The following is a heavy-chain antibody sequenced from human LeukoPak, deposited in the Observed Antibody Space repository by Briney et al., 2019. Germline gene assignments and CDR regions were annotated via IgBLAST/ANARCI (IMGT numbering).Heavy chain of an antibody. Sequence: ASVKVSCKASGYTFTSYAMHWVRQAPGQRLEWMGWINAGNGNTKYSQKFQGRVTITRDTSAGTAYMELSSLRSEDTAVYYCARDLCCSGGNPLDYYYGMDVWGQGTTVTASS. CDR1: GYTFTSYA. CDR2: INAGNGNT. J-gene: IGHJ6*02. V-gene: IGHV1-3*01. CDR3: ARDLCCSGGNPLDYYYGMDV. D-gene: IGHD2-15*01.